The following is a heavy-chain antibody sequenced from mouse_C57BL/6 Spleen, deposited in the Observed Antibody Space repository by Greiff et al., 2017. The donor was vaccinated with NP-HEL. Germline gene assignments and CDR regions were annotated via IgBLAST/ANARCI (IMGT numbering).Heavy chain of an antibody. V-gene: IGHV1-50*01. CDR3: ARPNYYGSSPYY. J-gene: IGHJ2*01. Sequence: QVQLQQPGAELVKPGASVKLSCKASGYTFTSYWMQWVKQSPGQGLEWIGEIDPSDSYTNYNQKFKGKATLTVDTSSSTAYMQLSSLTSEDSAVYYCARPNYYGSSPYYWGQGTTLTVSS. D-gene: IGHD1-1*01. CDR1: GYTFTSYW. CDR2: IDPSDSYT.